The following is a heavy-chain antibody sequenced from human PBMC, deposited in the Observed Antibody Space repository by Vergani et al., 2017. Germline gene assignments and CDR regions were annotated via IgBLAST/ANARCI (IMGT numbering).Heavy chain of an antibody. CDR2: IQFDGSNQ. V-gene: IGHV3-30*02. CDR3: AKHFRGWGIYY. J-gene: IGHJ4*02. Sequence: QVQLVESGGGVVQRGGSLRLSCATSGFTLSNYDMQWIRQGPGKGLEFVAFIQFDGSNQYYADSVKGRFTLSRDFSKNTLYLQMNSLRTDDTATYYCAKHFRGWGIYYWGQGTQVIVSS. CDR1: GFTLSNYD. D-gene: IGHD3-16*01.